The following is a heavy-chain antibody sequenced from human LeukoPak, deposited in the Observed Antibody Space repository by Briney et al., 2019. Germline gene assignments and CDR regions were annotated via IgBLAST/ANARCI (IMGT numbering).Heavy chain of an antibody. CDR3: ARDRIQLWEYYYYYYYMDV. CDR1: GYTFTSYY. J-gene: IGHJ6*03. V-gene: IGHV1-2*06. CDR2: INPNSGGT. Sequence: ASVKVSCKASGYTFTSYYMHWVRQAPGQGLEWMGRINPNSGGTNYAQKFQGRVTMTRDTSISTAYMELSRLRSDDTAVYYCARDRIQLWEYYYYYYYMDVWGKGTTVTVSS. D-gene: IGHD5-18*01.